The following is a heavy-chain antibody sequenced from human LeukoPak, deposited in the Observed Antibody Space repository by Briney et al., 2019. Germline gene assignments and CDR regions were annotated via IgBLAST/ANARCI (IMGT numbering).Heavy chain of an antibody. CDR1: GYTFTCYD. J-gene: IGHJ4*02. V-gene: IGHV1-8*03. CDR3: TRETSSRYFDY. CDR2: MNPNSGNT. Sequence: ASVKVSCKASGYTFTCYDINWVRQATGQGLEWMGWMNPNSGNTGYAQKFQGRVTITRNTSISTAYMELSSLRSEDTAVYYCTRETSSRYFDYWGQGTLVTVSS.